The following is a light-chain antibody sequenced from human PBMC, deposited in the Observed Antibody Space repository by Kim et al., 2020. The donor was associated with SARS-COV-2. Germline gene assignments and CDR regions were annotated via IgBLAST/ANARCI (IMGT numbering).Light chain of an antibody. CDR3: QQYGSSPRT. Sequence: ASGGRADLFGRASQSVSSSYLAWYPQKPGQAPRRLIYGASSRATGIPDRFSGSGSGTDFTLTISRLEPEDFAVYYCQQYGSSPRTFGQGTKVDIK. CDR1: QSVSSSY. CDR2: GAS. V-gene: IGKV3-20*01. J-gene: IGKJ1*01.